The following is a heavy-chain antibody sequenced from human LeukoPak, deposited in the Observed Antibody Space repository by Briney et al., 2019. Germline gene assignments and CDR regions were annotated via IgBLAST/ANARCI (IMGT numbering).Heavy chain of an antibody. Sequence: GGSLRLSCAASGFTFSSYAMHWVRQAPGKGLEWVAVISYDGSNKYYADSVKGRFTISRDNSKNTLYLQMNSLRAEDTAVYYCARGGGYDFWSGYYQDYWGQGTLVTVSS. J-gene: IGHJ4*02. CDR1: GFTFSSYA. D-gene: IGHD3-3*01. CDR2: ISYDGSNK. CDR3: ARGGGYDFWSGYYQDY. V-gene: IGHV3-30-3*01.